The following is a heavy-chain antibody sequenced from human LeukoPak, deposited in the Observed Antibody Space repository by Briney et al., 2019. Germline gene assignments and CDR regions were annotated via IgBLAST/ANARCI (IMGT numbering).Heavy chain of an antibody. CDR3: ARDPLISIYYYDSSGYNPLNY. Sequence: ASVKVSCKASGYTFTSYGISWVRQAPGQGLEWMGWISAYNGNTNYAQKLQGRVTMTTDTSTSTACMELRSLRSDDTAVYYCARDPLISIYYYDSSGYNPLNYWGQGTLVTVSS. J-gene: IGHJ4*02. V-gene: IGHV1-18*01. CDR1: GYTFTSYG. CDR2: ISAYNGNT. D-gene: IGHD3-22*01.